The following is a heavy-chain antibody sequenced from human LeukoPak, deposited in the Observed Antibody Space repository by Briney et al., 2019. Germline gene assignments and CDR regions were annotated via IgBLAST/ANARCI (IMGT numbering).Heavy chain of an antibody. CDR3: ARVSGYYDSSGYPGYYFDY. J-gene: IGHJ4*02. CDR2: ISSSSSYI. CDR1: DWIFSSSS. D-gene: IGHD3-22*01. Sequence: GGSLRLTCAGADWIFSSSSMNWVRQAPGKGLEWVSSISSSSSYIYYADSVKGRFTISRDNAKNSLYLQMNSLRAEDTAVYYCARVSGYYDSSGYPGYYFDYWGQGTLVTVSS. V-gene: IGHV3-21*01.